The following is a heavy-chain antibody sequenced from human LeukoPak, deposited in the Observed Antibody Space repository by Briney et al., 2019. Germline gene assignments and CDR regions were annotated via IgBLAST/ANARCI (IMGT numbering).Heavy chain of an antibody. J-gene: IGHJ4*02. CDR3: ARETGIAVAGIVPFDY. Sequence: SETLSLTCTVSGGSISSYYWSWIRQPPGKGLEWIGYIYYSGSTNYNPSLKSRVTISVDTSKNQFSLKLSSVTAADTAVYYCARETGIAVAGIVPFDYWGQGTLVTVSS. V-gene: IGHV4-59*01. CDR1: GGSISSYY. CDR2: IYYSGST. D-gene: IGHD6-19*01.